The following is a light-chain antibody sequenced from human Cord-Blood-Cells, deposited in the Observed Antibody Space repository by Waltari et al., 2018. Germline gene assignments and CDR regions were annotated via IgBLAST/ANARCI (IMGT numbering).Light chain of an antibody. J-gene: IGLJ2*01. Sequence: SYELTQPPSVSVSPGQTASITRSGDQLGDKYACWYQQKPGQSPVLVIYQDSKRSSGIPERFSGSNSGNTATLTISGTQAMDEADYYCQAWDSSTDNVVFGGGTKLTVL. CDR3: QAWDSSTDNVV. V-gene: IGLV3-1*01. CDR1: QLGDKY. CDR2: QDS.